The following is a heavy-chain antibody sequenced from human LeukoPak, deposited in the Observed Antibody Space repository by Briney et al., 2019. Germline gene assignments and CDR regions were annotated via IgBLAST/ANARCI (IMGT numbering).Heavy chain of an antibody. CDR1: GFTFSSFA. V-gene: IGHV3-30-3*01. Sequence: GRSLRLSCAASGFTFSSFAMHWVRQAPGKGLEWMAVISYDGSNKYYADSVKGRFTISRDNSKNTLYLQMNSLRAEDTAVYYCARAYCSSTSCYHPPYYYGMDVWGQGTTVTVSS. CDR3: ARAYCSSTSCYHPPYYYGMDV. J-gene: IGHJ6*02. CDR2: ISYDGSNK. D-gene: IGHD2-2*01.